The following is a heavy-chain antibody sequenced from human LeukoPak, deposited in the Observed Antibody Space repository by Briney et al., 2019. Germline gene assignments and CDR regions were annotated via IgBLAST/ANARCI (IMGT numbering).Heavy chain of an antibody. CDR2: ISSSSSYI. CDR1: GFTFDDYA. D-gene: IGHD6-19*01. Sequence: GRSLRLSCTASGFTFDDYAMHWVRQAPGKGLEWVSSISSSSSYIYYADSVKGRFTISRDNAKNSLYLQMNSLKTEDTAVYYCTTARFRYSSGWRGYYFDYWGQGTLVTVSS. CDR3: TTARFRYSSGWRGYYFDY. J-gene: IGHJ4*02. V-gene: IGHV3-21*03.